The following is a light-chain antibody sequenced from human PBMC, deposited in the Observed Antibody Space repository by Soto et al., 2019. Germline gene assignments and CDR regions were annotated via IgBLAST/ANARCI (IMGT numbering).Light chain of an antibody. J-gene: IGKJ2*01. Sequence: EIVLTQSPGTLSLSPGGTSTLSCRASQSVSSRNLAWYQQKPGQAPRLFISVASIRATGIPDRFSGSGSGTDFTRTISRLEPEDSAVYSCQQYGSSPYTFGQGTKLEIK. V-gene: IGKV3-20*01. CDR2: VAS. CDR1: QSVSSRN. CDR3: QQYGSSPYT.